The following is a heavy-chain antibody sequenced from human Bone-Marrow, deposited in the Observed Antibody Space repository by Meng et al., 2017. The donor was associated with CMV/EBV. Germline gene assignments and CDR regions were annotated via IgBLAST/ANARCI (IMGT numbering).Heavy chain of an antibody. V-gene: IGHV1-2*02. D-gene: IGHD2-2*01. CDR1: GYTFTGYY. J-gene: IGHJ6*02. Sequence: SVKVSCKASGYTFTGYYMHWVRQAPGQGLEWMGWINPNSGGTNYAQKFQGRVTMTRDTSISTAYMELSRLRSDDTAVYYCARDLMGAVVVPAANKKAYYYYGMDVWGQGTTVTVSS. CDR2: INPNSGGT. CDR3: ARDLMGAVVVPAANKKAYYYYGMDV.